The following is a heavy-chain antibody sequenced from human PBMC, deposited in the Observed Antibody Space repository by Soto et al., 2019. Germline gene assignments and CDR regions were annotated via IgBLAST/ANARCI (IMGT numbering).Heavy chain of an antibody. CDR2: ISYDGSNK. D-gene: IGHD3-10*01. CDR3: AKDGGMGRGVFYYGMDV. J-gene: IGHJ6*02. V-gene: IGHV3-30*18. CDR1: GFTFSSYG. Sequence: LRLSCAASGFTFSSYGMHWVRQAPGKGLEWVAVISYDGSNKYYADSVKGRFTISSDNSKNTLYLQMNSLRAEDTAVYYCAKDGGMGRGVFYYGMDVWGQGTTVTVSS.